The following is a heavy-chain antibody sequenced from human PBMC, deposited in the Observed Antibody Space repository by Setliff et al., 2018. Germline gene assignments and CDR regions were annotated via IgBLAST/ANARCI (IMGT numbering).Heavy chain of an antibody. CDR3: ARVDFTMIQGVLGL. D-gene: IGHD3-10*01. J-gene: IGHJ1*01. Sequence: KPSETLSLTCTVSGGSVSSASHYWGWIRQAPGKGMEWIGSVYYSGYTYYKPSLQSRVTMSVDTSKNQFSLKLTSVTAADTAVYYCARVDFTMIQGVLGLWGQGTLVTVSS. CDR2: VYYSGYT. CDR1: GGSVSSASHY. V-gene: IGHV4-39*07.